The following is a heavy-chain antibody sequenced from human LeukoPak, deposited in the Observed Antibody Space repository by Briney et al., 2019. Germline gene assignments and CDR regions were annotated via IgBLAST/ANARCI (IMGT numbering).Heavy chain of an antibody. V-gene: IGHV3-48*02. CDR1: GFTFSSYA. Sequence: GGSLRLSCAASGFTFSSYALYWVRQAPGKGLEWISYIDTSSSTMYYADSVMGRFTTSRDNAKESLYLQMNSLRDEDTAVYYCAREDDSWGPNNLDLWGQGTMVTVSS. J-gene: IGHJ3*01. D-gene: IGHD7-27*01. CDR2: IDTSSSTM. CDR3: AREDDSWGPNNLDL.